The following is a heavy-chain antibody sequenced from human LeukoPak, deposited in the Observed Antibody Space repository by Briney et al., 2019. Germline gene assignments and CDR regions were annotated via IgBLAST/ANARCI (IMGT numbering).Heavy chain of an antibody. CDR2: IYPGDGST. V-gene: IGHV1-46*01. J-gene: IGHJ4*02. CDR1: GYSFTSNY. Sequence: GASVKVSCKVSGYSFTSNYIHCVRQAPGQGLEWMGMIYPGDGSTSYAPRFHDRVTVTRDTSTSTVHMALSALRSADTAVYYCARDQEGFDYWGQGTLVTVSS. CDR3: ARDQEGFDY.